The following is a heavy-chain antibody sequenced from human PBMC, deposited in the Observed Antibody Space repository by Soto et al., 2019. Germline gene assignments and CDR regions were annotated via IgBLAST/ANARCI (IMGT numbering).Heavy chain of an antibody. CDR3: ARVPYCSSSSCYSYFDS. CDR2: ISSDGSST. Sequence: EVQLVESGGGLVQPGGSLRLSCAASGFTLSNYWMHWARQAPGKGLVWVSRISSDGSSTNYADSVKGRFTISRDNAKNTLQLQMNRLRAKDTAVYYCARVPYCSSSSCYSYFDSWGQGTLVTVSS. D-gene: IGHD2-2*01. CDR1: GFTLSNYW. V-gene: IGHV3-74*01. J-gene: IGHJ4*02.